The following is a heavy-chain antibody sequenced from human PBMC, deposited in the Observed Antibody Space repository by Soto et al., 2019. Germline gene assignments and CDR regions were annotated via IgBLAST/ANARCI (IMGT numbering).Heavy chain of an antibody. CDR2: IYSGGST. Sequence: GGSLRLSCAASGFTVSSNYMSWVRQAPGKGLEWVSVIYSGGSTYYADSVKGRFTISRHNSKNTLYLQMNSLRAEDTAVYYGARWEVGGYYTQFDYMDVWGKGTTVTVSS. CDR3: ARWEVGGYYTQFDYMDV. D-gene: IGHD3-3*01. CDR1: GFTVSSNY. J-gene: IGHJ6*03. V-gene: IGHV3-53*04.